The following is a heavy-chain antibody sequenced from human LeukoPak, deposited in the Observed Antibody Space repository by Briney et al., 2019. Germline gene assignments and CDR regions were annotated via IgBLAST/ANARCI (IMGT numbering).Heavy chain of an antibody. CDR2: ISSSGSTI. CDR1: GFTFSDYY. V-gene: IGHV3-11*01. Sequence: GGSLKLSCAASGFTFSDYYMSWIRQAPGKGLEWVSYISSSGSTIYYADSVKGRFTISRDNAKNSLYLQMNSLRAEDTAVYHCANSRGSAAGLSMDVWGKGTTVTISS. D-gene: IGHD6-13*01. CDR3: ANSRGSAAGLSMDV. J-gene: IGHJ6*03.